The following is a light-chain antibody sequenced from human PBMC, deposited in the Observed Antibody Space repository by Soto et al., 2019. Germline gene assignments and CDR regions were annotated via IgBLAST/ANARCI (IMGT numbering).Light chain of an antibody. J-gene: IGLJ1*01. Sequence: QSVLTQPPSASGTPGQRVTISCSGSSSNIGTNAVSWYQQLPGTAPKLLIYSEIQRPSGVPDRFSGSKSGTSASLAISGLQSEDAADYYCSAWDDRLNGYVFGTGTQLTVL. V-gene: IGLV1-44*01. CDR1: SSNIGTNA. CDR2: SEI. CDR3: SAWDDRLNGYV.